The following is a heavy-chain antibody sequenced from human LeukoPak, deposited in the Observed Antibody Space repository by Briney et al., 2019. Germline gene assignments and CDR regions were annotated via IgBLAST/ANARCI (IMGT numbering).Heavy chain of an antibody. V-gene: IGHV1-24*01. CDR3: ATDLTVVPAAIR. D-gene: IGHD2-2*01. Sequence: PMASVKVSCKVSGYTLTELSMHWVRQAPGKGLEWMGGFDPEDGETIYAQKFQGRVTVTEDTSTDTAYMELSSLRSEDTAVYYCATDLTVVPAAIRWGQGTLVTVSS. J-gene: IGHJ4*02. CDR1: GYTLTELS. CDR2: FDPEDGET.